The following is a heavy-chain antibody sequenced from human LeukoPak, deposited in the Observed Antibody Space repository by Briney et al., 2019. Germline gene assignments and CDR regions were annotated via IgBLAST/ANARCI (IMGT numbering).Heavy chain of an antibody. Sequence: PSETLSLTCTVSGGSISSYYWSWIRQPPGKGLEWIGYIYYSGSTTYNPSLKSRVTISVDTSKNQFSLKLSSVTAADTAVYYCASNPEWEWEGFDYWGQGTLVTVSS. J-gene: IGHJ4*02. D-gene: IGHD1-26*01. CDR1: GGSISSYY. CDR2: IYYSGST. V-gene: IGHV4-59*12. CDR3: ASNPEWEWEGFDY.